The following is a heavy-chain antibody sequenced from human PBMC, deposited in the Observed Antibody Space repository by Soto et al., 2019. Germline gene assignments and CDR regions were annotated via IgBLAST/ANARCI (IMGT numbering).Heavy chain of an antibody. CDR3: ANGRYDYGGRGYFDY. V-gene: IGHV4-39*01. CDR1: GGSISSSSYY. CDR2: IYYSGST. J-gene: IGHJ4*02. D-gene: IGHD4-17*01. Sequence: PSETLSLTCTVSGGSISSSSYYWGWIRQPPGKGLEWIGSIYYSGSTYYNPSLKSRVTISVDTSKNQFSLKLSSVTAADTAVYYCANGRYDYGGRGYFDYWGQGTRVTFSS.